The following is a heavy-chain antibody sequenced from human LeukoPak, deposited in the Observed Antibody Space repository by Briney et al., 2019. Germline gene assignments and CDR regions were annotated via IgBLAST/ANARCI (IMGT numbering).Heavy chain of an antibody. D-gene: IGHD2-2*01. CDR3: AREDIVVVPDEEEGNYYYYYGMDV. CDR2: ISSSSSYI. J-gene: IGHJ6*02. V-gene: IGHV3-21*01. CDR1: GFTFSSYS. Sequence: GGSLRLSCAASGFTFSSYSMNWVRQAPGKGLEWVSSISSSSSYIYYADSVKGRFTISRDNAKNSLYLQMNSLRAEGTAVYYCAREDIVVVPDEEEGNYYYYYGMDVWGQGTAVTVSS.